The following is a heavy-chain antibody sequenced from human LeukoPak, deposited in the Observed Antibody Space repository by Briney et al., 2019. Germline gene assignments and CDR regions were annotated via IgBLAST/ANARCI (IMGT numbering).Heavy chain of an antibody. J-gene: IGHJ4*02. V-gene: IGHV3-66*01. Sequence: PGGSLRLSCAASGFTFSSYAMSWVRQAPGKGLEWVSVIYSGGSTYYADSVKGRFTISRDNSKNTLYLQMNSLRAEDTAVYYCARVPADYWGQGTLVTVSS. CDR1: GFTFSSYA. CDR2: IYSGGST. CDR3: ARVPADY.